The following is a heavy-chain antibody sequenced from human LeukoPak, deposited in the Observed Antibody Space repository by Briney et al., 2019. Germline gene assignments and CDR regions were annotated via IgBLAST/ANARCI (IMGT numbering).Heavy chain of an antibody. CDR1: GFTFNNYT. CDR3: AKDAYCSSTSCPLDY. D-gene: IGHD2-2*01. V-gene: IGHV3-43*01. J-gene: IGHJ4*02. Sequence: PGGSLRLSCAASGFTFNNYTMHWVRQAPGKGLEWVSLISWDGGSTYYADSVKGRFTISRDNSKNSLYLQMNSLRTEDTALYYCAKDAYCSSTSCPLDYWGQGTLVTVSS. CDR2: ISWDGGST.